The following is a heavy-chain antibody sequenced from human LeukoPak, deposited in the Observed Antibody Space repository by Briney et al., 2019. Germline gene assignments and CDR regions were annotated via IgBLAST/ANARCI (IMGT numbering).Heavy chain of an antibody. CDR1: GFNFYNYA. Sequence: PGGSLRLSCAVSGFNFYNYAMSWVRQAPGKGLEWVSAIDGSGAHTFYTDSVKGRFTISRDNSKNRLYLQANSLRAEDTAIYYCAKGSIKWELYDYWGQGTLVSVSS. CDR2: IDGSGAHT. J-gene: IGHJ4*02. V-gene: IGHV3-23*05. CDR3: AKGSIKWELYDY. D-gene: IGHD1-26*01.